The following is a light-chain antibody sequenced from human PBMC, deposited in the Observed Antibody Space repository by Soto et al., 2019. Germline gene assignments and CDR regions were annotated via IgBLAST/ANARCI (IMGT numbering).Light chain of an antibody. V-gene: IGLV2-8*01. CDR1: NSDVGGYNY. Sequence: QSALTQPPSASGSPGQSVTISCTGTNSDVGGYNYVSWYQQNPGKGPKLMIYEVSKRPSGVPDRFSGSKSGNTASLTVSGLQAEDEADYYCSSYAGSNNFEVFGTGTKVTVL. CDR3: SSYAGSNNFEV. J-gene: IGLJ1*01. CDR2: EVS.